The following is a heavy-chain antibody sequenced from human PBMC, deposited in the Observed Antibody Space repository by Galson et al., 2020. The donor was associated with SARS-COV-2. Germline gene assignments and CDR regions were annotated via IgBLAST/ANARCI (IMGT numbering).Heavy chain of an antibody. CDR1: GFTVSRNY. D-gene: IGHD3-10*01. CDR2: IYSGGSA. Sequence: GGSLRLSCGASGFTVSRNYIYWIRQSPRKGLEWVSAIYSGGSASYADSVRDRFIVSRDTSRNTVYLQMNSLTAADTAIYYCARGFGPGNMVGLYYFDYWGQGVVVTLSS. CDR3: ARGFGPGNMVGLYYFDY. J-gene: IGHJ4*02. V-gene: IGHV3-53*01.